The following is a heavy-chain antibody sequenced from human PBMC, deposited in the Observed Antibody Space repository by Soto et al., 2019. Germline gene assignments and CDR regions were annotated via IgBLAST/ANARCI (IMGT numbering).Heavy chain of an antibody. J-gene: IGHJ4*02. CDR1: GFTFDDYT. CDR2: ISWDGGST. CDR3: AKDIRANTYGSGSYFDY. D-gene: IGHD3-10*01. Sequence: GGSLRLSCAASGFTFDDYTMHWVRQAPGKGLEWVSLISWDGGSTYYADSVKGRFTISRDNSKNSLYLQMNSLRTEDTALYYWAKDIRANTYGSGSYFDYWGQGTLVTVSS. V-gene: IGHV3-43*01.